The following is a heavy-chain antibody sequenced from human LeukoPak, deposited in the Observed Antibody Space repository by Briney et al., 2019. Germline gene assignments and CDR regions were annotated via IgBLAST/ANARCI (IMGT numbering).Heavy chain of an antibody. D-gene: IGHD1-26*01. CDR3: VRVHSGSYSLKS. CDR2: IYYSGST. J-gene: IGHJ4*02. CDR1: GGSISSYY. V-gene: IGHV4-59*01. Sequence: PSETLSLTCTVSGGSISSYYWSWIRQPPGKGLEWIGYIYYSGSTNYNPSLKSRVTISVDTSKNQFSLKLSSVTAADTAVYYCVRVHSGSYSLKSWGQGTLVTVSS.